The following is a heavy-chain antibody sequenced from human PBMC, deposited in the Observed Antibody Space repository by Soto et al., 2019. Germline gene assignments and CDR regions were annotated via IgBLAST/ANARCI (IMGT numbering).Heavy chain of an antibody. CDR3: ARGATTIVVAPEWFDS. CDR1: GGSISSYY. CDR2: IYYSGST. Sequence: PSETLSLTCTVSGGSISSYYWNWIRQSPVKGLEWIGYIYYSGSTNYNPSLKSRVTISVDTSKNQFSLKLTSVTAADTAVYYCARGATTIVVAPEWFDSWGQGTPVTVSS. V-gene: IGHV4-59*08. J-gene: IGHJ5*01. D-gene: IGHD2-2*01.